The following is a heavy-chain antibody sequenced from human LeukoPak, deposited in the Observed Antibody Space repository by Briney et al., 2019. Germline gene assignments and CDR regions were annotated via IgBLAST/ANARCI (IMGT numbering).Heavy chain of an antibody. CDR1: GFTSSRYW. CDR2: IKQGGSDK. CDR3: ARDVEGSGSYYSP. D-gene: IGHD3-10*01. Sequence: PGGTLRLSCAASGFTSSRYWMTWLRPAPGKGLKWVTSIKQGGSDKNYVDSVKGRFTISRDNAKNSLYLQMKSLRAEDTVVYYCARDVEGSGSYYSPWGQGTRVTVSS. V-gene: IGHV3-7*01. J-gene: IGHJ4*02.